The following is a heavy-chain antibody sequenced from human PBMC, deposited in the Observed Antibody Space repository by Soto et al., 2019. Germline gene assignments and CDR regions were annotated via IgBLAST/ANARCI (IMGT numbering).Heavy chain of an antibody. V-gene: IGHV1-3*01. CDR3: ARMAHRAAASTYWFDP. Sequence: ASVKVSCKASGYTFTSYAMHWVRQAPGQRLEWMGWINAGNGNTKYSQKFQGRVTITRDTSASTAYMELSSLRSEDTAVYYCARMAHRAAASTYWFDPWGQGTLVTVSS. CDR2: INAGNGNT. D-gene: IGHD6-13*01. CDR1: GYTFTSYA. J-gene: IGHJ5*02.